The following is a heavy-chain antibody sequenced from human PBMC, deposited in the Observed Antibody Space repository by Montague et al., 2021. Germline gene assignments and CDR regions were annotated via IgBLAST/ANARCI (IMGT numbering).Heavy chain of an antibody. CDR3: AHTHHVIPFYFNRDV. CDR1: GFSLTTSGVG. CDR2: IYWDTDK. V-gene: IGHV2-5*02. Sequence: PALVKPTQTLTLTCTFSGFSLTTSGVGVGWIRQPPGKALEWLGVIYWDTDKRYSPSLQNRLIITHDASRNQVILTLNDLDPMDTGTYFCAHTHHVIPFYFNRDVWGKRNTVTVSS. D-gene: IGHD2-21*01. J-gene: IGHJ6*03.